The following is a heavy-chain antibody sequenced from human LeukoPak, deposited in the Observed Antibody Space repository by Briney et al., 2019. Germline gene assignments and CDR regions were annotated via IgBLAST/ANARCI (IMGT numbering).Heavy chain of an antibody. Sequence: GGSLRLSCAASGFTVSSNHMSWVRQAPGKGLEWVSYISSSSSTIYYADSVKGRFTISRDNAKNSLYLQMNSLRDEDTAVYYCAREGGYYYGSGSPFLPNDYWGQGTLVTVSS. CDR2: ISSSSSTI. V-gene: IGHV3-48*02. CDR1: GFTVSSNH. J-gene: IGHJ4*02. CDR3: AREGGYYYGSGSPFLPNDY. D-gene: IGHD3-10*01.